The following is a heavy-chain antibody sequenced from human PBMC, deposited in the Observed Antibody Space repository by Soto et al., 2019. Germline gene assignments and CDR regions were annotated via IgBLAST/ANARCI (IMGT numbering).Heavy chain of an antibody. J-gene: IGHJ5*02. D-gene: IGHD4-17*01. V-gene: IGHV2-26*01. Sequence: SGPTLVNPTETLTLTCTVSGFSLSNARMGVSWIRQPPGKALEWLAHIFSNDEKSYSTSLKSRLTISKDTSKSQVVLTMTNMDPVDTATYYCARSSYGDRGWFDPWGQGTLVTVSS. CDR2: IFSNDEK. CDR1: GFSLSNARMG. CDR3: ARSSYGDRGWFDP.